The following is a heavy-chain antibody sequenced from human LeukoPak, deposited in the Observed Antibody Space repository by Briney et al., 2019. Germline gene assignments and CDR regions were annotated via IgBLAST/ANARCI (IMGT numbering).Heavy chain of an antibody. CDR3: ARGVVIAPQTFDY. D-gene: IGHD2-21*01. Sequence: PSETLSLTCTVSGESIGGFYWTWIRQPPGKGLEWIGYIYYSGSTNYNPSLKSRVTISVDTSKNQFSLKLSSVTAADTAVYYCARGVVIAPQTFDYWGQGTLVTVSS. CDR1: GESIGGFY. V-gene: IGHV4-59*01. CDR2: IYYSGST. J-gene: IGHJ4*02.